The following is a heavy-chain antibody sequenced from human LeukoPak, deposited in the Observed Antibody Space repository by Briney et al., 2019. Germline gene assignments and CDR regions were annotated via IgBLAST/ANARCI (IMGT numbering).Heavy chain of an antibody. V-gene: IGHV1-2*04. D-gene: IGHD3-10*01. CDR3: ARWFGESAQYYFDY. Sequence: ASVKVSCKASGYTFTGYYMHWVRQAPGQGLEWMGWINPNSGGTNYAQKFQGWVTMTRDTSISTAYIELSRLRSDDTAVYYCARWFGESAQYYFDYWGQGTLVTVSS. CDR1: GYTFTGYY. CDR2: INPNSGGT. J-gene: IGHJ4*02.